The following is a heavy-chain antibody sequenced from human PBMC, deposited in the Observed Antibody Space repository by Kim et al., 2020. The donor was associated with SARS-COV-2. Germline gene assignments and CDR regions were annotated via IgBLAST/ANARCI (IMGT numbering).Heavy chain of an antibody. CDR3: TRDQSPIPENYYDSSGYGY. J-gene: IGHJ4*02. CDR2: IRSKAYGGTT. Sequence: GGSLRLSCTASGFTFGDYAMSWFRQAPGKGLEWVGFIRSKAYGGTTEYAASVKGRFTISSDDSKSIAYLQMNSLKTEDTAVYYCTRDQSPIPENYYDSSGYGYWGQGALVTVSS. CDR1: GFTFGDYA. V-gene: IGHV3-49*03. D-gene: IGHD3-22*01.